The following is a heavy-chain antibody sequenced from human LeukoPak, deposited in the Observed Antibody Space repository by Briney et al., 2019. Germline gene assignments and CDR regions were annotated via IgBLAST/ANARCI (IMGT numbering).Heavy chain of an antibody. V-gene: IGHV3-20*01. J-gene: IGHJ4*02. D-gene: IGHD4-17*01. CDR3: ARNYGDSFDL. Sequence: GGSLRLSCVASGFNVYNHWMTWVRQAPGKGLEWVSGLNWIGNSAGYADSVKGRFTISRDNAKNSLYLQMSSLRAEDTALYHCARNYGDSFDLWGQGTLVTVSS. CDR2: LNWIGNSA. CDR1: GFNVYNHW.